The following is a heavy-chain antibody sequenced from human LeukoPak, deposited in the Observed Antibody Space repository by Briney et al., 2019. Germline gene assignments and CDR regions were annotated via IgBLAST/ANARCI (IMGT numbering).Heavy chain of an antibody. J-gene: IGHJ5*02. CDR1: GGTFSSYA. CDR2: IIPIFGTA. D-gene: IGHD6-6*01. Sequence: GASVKVSCKASGGTFSSYAISWVRQAPGQGLEWMGGIIPIFGTANYAQKFQGRVTITTDESTSTAYMELSSLRSEDTAVYYCARQRPIAARLLAQFGPWGQGTLVTVSS. V-gene: IGHV1-69*05. CDR3: ARQRPIAARLLAQFGP.